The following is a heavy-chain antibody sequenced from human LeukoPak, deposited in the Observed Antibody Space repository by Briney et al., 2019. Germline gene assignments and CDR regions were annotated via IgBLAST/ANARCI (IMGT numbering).Heavy chain of an antibody. Sequence: ASVKVSCKASGFTFSGYYIHWVRQAPGQGLEWMGWINPNSGATNYAQKFQGRVTITRDTSISTAYMELTRLRSDDTAVYYCARSSGWFDPWGQGSLVTVSS. V-gene: IGHV1-2*02. J-gene: IGHJ5*02. CDR1: GFTFSGYY. CDR3: ARSSGWFDP. D-gene: IGHD6-19*01. CDR2: INPNSGAT.